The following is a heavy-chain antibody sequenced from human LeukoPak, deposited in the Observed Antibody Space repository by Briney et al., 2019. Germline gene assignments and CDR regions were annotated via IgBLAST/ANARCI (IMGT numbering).Heavy chain of an antibody. CDR3: ARDLVTVTKGFDI. CDR2: ISYIGTT. Sequence: SETLSLTCAVFVDSFSSHYWTWIRQPPGRGLEWIGYISYIGTTNYNPSLKSRVTISIDTSKNQFSLKLSSVTTADTAVYYCARDLVTVTKGFDIWGLGTMVSVSS. V-gene: IGHV4-59*11. CDR1: VDSFSSHY. D-gene: IGHD4-17*01. J-gene: IGHJ3*02.